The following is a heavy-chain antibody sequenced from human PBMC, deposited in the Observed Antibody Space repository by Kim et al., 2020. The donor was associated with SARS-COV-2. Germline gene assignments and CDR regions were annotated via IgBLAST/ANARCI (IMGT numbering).Heavy chain of an antibody. V-gene: IGHV3-48*02. CDR3: ARDPPTVITLGY. Sequence: YYADSGMGRFTISRDNAKNSLYLQMNSLRDEDTAVYYCARDPPTVITLGYWGQGTLVTVSS. D-gene: IGHD4-17*01. J-gene: IGHJ4*02.